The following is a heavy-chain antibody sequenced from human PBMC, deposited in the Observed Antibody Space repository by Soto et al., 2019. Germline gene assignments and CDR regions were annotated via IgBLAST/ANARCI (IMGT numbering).Heavy chain of an antibody. CDR3: TTARTGTGDGTLDY. Sequence: GGSLRLSCAASGFTFSNAWMSWVRQAPGKGLEWVGRIKSKTDGGTTDYAAPVKGRFTISRDDSKNTLYLQMNSLKTEDTAVYYCTTARTGTGDGTLDYWGQGTLVTVSS. CDR2: IKSKTDGGTT. J-gene: IGHJ4*02. D-gene: IGHD1-1*01. CDR1: GFTFSNAW. V-gene: IGHV3-15*01.